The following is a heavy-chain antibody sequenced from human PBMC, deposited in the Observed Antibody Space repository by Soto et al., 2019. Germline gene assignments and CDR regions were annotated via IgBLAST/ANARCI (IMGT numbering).Heavy chain of an antibody. CDR2: IYWNDDK. CDR1: GFSLSTSGVG. CDR3: AHRETGTNAFDI. Sequence: SGPTLVKPTQTLTLTCTFSGFSLSTSGVGVGWIRQPPGKALEWLALIYWNDDKRYSPYLKSRLTITKDTSKNQVVLTRTDKDHVDTATYYCAHRETGTNAFDIWGQGTMVTVSS. V-gene: IGHV2-5*01. J-gene: IGHJ3*02. D-gene: IGHD1-1*01.